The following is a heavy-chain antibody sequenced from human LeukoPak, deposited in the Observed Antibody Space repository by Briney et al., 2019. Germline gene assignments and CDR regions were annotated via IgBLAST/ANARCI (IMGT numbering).Heavy chain of an antibody. D-gene: IGHD3-10*01. CDR3: TRGARFGELYSWFDP. CDR1: GFTFSSYE. J-gene: IGHJ5*02. Sequence: PGGSLRLSCAASGFTFSSYEMNWVRQAPGKGLEWVSYISSSGSTIYYADSVKGRFTISRDNAKNSLYLQMSSPRDDDAAFYYCTRGARFGELYSWFDPWGLGTLVTVSS. CDR2: ISSSGSTI. V-gene: IGHV3-48*03.